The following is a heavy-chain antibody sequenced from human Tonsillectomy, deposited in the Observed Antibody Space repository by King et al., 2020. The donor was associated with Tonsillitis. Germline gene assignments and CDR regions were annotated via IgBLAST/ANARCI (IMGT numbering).Heavy chain of an antibody. D-gene: IGHD6-19*01. CDR3: ATTAGTAAGTNSYYYGMDL. CDR2: MSPDNGNR. Sequence: VQLVESGAEVRESGASVKVSCKASGYTFTRYDINWVRQAPGQGLEWMGWMSPDNGNRGYAQQFQGRVTLTRNASINTAYMELHSLGSQDTAVYYCATTAGTAAGTNSYYYGMDLWGQGTTVTV. J-gene: IGHJ6*02. CDR1: GYTFTRYD. V-gene: IGHV1-8*02.